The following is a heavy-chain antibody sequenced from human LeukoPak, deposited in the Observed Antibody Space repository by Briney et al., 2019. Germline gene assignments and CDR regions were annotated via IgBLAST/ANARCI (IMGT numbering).Heavy chain of an antibody. CDR1: GYTFTDYY. Sequence: ASVKVSCKASGYTFTDYYMHWVRQAPGQGLEWMGWINPNSGGTNYAQKFQGRVTMTRDTSISTAYMELSRLRSDDTAVYYCARLTEMATIPFDYWGQGTLVTVSS. CDR3: ARLTEMATIPFDY. D-gene: IGHD5-24*01. J-gene: IGHJ4*02. CDR2: INPNSGGT. V-gene: IGHV1-2*02.